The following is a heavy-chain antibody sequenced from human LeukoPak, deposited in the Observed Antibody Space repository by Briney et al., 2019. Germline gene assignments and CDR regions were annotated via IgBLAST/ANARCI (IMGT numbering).Heavy chain of an antibody. V-gene: IGHV4-34*01. CDR1: GGSFSGYY. Sequence: SETLSLTCAVYGGSFSGYYWSWIRQPPGKGLEWVGEINHSGSTNYNPSLKSRVTISVDTSKNHFSLKLSSVTAADTAVYYCARGSSVGAFKYYFDYWGQGTLVTVSS. J-gene: IGHJ4*02. CDR3: ARGSSVGAFKYYFDY. D-gene: IGHD1-26*01. CDR2: INHSGST.